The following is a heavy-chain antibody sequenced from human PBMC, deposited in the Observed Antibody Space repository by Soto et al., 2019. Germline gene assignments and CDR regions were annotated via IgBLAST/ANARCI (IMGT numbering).Heavy chain of an antibody. Sequence: GGSLRLSCAASESTFSSYGIHWVRQAPGKGLEWVAVISYDGSEKYYADSVKGRFSISRDDSKNTVDLQMNSLRPEDTAVYYCARSALVLVYYYYGLDVWGQGTAVTVSS. V-gene: IGHV3-30*03. J-gene: IGHJ6*02. CDR2: ISYDGSEK. CDR3: ARSALVLVYYYYGLDV. CDR1: ESTFSSYG. D-gene: IGHD5-18*01.